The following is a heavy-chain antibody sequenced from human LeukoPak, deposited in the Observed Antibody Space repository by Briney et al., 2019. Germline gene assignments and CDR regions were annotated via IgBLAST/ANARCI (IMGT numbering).Heavy chain of an antibody. V-gene: IGHV3-23*01. CDR2: ISGSGGST. J-gene: IGHJ5*02. D-gene: IGHD6-13*01. Sequence: GGSLRLSCAASGFTFSSYAMSWVRQAPGKGLEWVSAISGSGGSTYYADSVKGQFTISRDNSKNTLYLQMNSLRAEDTAVYYCAKDRLGGYSSSWYSNWFDPWGQGTLVTVSS. CDR3: AKDRLGGYSSSWYSNWFDP. CDR1: GFTFSSYA.